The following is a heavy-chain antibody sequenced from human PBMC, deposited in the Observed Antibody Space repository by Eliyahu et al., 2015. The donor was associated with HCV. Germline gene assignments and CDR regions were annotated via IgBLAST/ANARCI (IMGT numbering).Heavy chain of an antibody. CDR3: AHRHPSSWYFFFDY. V-gene: IGHV2-5*01. CDR1: GFSLSTSGVG. Sequence: QITLKESGPTLVKPTQTLTLTCTFSGFSLSTSGVGVGWIRQPPGKALEWLALIYWNDDKRYSPSLKSRLTITKDTSKNQVVLTMTNMDPVDTATYYCAHRHPSSWYFFFDYWGQGTLVTVSS. D-gene: IGHD6-13*01. CDR2: IYWNDDK. J-gene: IGHJ4*02.